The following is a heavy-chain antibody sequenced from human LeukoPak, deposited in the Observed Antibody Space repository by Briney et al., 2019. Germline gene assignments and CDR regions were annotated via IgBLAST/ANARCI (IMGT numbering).Heavy chain of an antibody. Sequence: GGSLRLSCAASGFTFSGYAMSWVRQAPGKGLEWVSTISGSGRSTYYADSVKGRFTSSRDNSKNTLSLQMNSLRAEDTAVYYCARDFGYLEWLLSSLGYFDYWGQGTLVTVSS. CDR1: GFTFSGYA. CDR3: ARDFGYLEWLLSSLGYFDY. D-gene: IGHD3-3*01. V-gene: IGHV3-23*01. CDR2: ISGSGRST. J-gene: IGHJ4*02.